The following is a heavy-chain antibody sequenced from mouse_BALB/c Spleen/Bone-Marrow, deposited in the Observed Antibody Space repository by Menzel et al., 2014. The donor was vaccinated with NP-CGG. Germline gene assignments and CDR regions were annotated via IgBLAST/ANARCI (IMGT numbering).Heavy chain of an antibody. D-gene: IGHD3-1*01. CDR3: ARSGNFFDY. CDR2: ISSSGIT. V-gene: IGHV3-2*02. CDR1: GYSITSHYA. J-gene: IGHJ2*01. Sequence: EVQLQESGPGLVKPSQSLSLTCTVTGYSITSHYAWNWIRQFPGNKLEWMGYISSSGITSYNPSLKGRISITRDTSKNHCFLQLNSVTTEDTATYFCARSGNFFDYWGQGTTLTVSS.